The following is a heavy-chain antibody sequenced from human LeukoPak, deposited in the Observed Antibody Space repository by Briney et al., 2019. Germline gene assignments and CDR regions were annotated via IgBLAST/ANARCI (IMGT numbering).Heavy chain of an antibody. J-gene: IGHJ4*02. CDR3: ARAVSDYYDSSGYYYFDS. CDR2: IYYSGST. Sequence: SETLSLTCTVSGGSISSHYWSWIRQPPGKGLEWIGYIYYSGSTNYNPSLTSRVTISVDTSKNQFSLKLSSVTAADTAVYYCARAVSDYYDSSGYYYFDSWGPGTLVTVSS. CDR1: GGSISSHY. V-gene: IGHV4-59*11. D-gene: IGHD3-22*01.